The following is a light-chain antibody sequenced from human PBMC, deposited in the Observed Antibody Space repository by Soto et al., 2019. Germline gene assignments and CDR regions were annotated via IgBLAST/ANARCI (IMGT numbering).Light chain of an antibody. J-gene: IGKJ3*01. V-gene: IGKV1-12*01. CDR3: QQANSLPL. CDR1: QCVGRW. CDR2: AAS. Sequence: DIQMTQSPSSVSASVGDRVTITCRASQCVGRWLAWYQQKPGKAPKLLVYAASSLQSGVPSRFSGSGSGTDFTLTISSLQPEDVATYYCQQANSLPLFGPGTKVDVK.